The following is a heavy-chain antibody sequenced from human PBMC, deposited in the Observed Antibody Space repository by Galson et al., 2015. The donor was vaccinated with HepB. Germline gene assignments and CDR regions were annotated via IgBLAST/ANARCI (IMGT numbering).Heavy chain of an antibody. Sequence: SVKVSCKASGYTFTSYDINWVRQATGQGLEWLGWMNPNSGITGYAQKFQGRVTLTRDTSINTAYMELSSLRSEDTAVYYCARDYGGNSGWFDPWGQGTLVTVSS. CDR3: ARDYGGNSGWFDP. CDR2: MNPNSGIT. V-gene: IGHV1-8*01. CDR1: GYTFTSYD. J-gene: IGHJ5*02. D-gene: IGHD4-23*01.